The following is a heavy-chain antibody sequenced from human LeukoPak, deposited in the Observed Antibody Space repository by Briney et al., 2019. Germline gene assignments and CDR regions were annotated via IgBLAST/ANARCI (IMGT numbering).Heavy chain of an antibody. V-gene: IGHV1-18*01. J-gene: IGHJ3*02. Sequence: GASVKVSCKASGYTFTSYGISWVRQPPGQGLEWMGWISAYNGDTNYAQKLQGRVTMTTDTSTSTAYMELRSLRSDDTAVYYCARDRQWLALTHDAFDIWGQGTMVTVSS. CDR2: ISAYNGDT. CDR1: GYTFTSYG. D-gene: IGHD6-19*01. CDR3: ARDRQWLALTHDAFDI.